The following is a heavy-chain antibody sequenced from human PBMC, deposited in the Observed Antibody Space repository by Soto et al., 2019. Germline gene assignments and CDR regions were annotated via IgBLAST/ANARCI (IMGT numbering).Heavy chain of an antibody. J-gene: IGHJ4*02. Sequence: SETLSLTCTVSGGSISTYYWSWIRQPPGKGLEWIGYIHYSGTTKYSPSLESRVTISVDTSKNQFSLKLSSVTAADTAVYYCARDLADGYSTHYYFDYWGQGTQVTVSS. CDR1: GGSISTYY. D-gene: IGHD5-18*01. CDR2: IHYSGTT. V-gene: IGHV4-59*01. CDR3: ARDLADGYSTHYYFDY.